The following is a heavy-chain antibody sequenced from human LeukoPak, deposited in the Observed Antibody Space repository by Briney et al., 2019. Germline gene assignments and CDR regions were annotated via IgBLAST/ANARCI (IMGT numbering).Heavy chain of an antibody. CDR3: ARGDRDYDILTGYSKSWFDP. J-gene: IGHJ5*02. Sequence: SVKVSCKASGGTFSSYDISWVRQAPGQGLEWMGGIMPMFGKTNYAQKFQGRVTTTADKATSTAYMELSSLTSEDTAVYYCARGDRDYDILTGYSKSWFDPWGQGTLVTVSS. CDR1: GGTFSSYD. D-gene: IGHD3-9*01. V-gene: IGHV1-69*06. CDR2: IMPMFGKT.